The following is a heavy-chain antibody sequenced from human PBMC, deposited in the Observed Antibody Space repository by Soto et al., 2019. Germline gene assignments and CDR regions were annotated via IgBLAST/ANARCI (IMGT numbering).Heavy chain of an antibody. J-gene: IGHJ4*02. CDR3: AKVPRSDFDY. CDR2: ISYDGSNK. Sequence: QVQLVESGGGVVQPGRSLRLSCAASGFTFSSYGMHWVRQAPGKGLEWVAVISYDGSNKYYADFVKGRFTISRDNSKNTLYLQMNSLRAEDTAVYYGAKVPRSDFDYWGQGTLVTVSS. D-gene: IGHD6-6*01. CDR1: GFTFSSYG. V-gene: IGHV3-30*18.